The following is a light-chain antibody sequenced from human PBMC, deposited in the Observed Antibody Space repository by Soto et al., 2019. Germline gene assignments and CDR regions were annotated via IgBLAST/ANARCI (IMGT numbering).Light chain of an antibody. V-gene: IGKV1-5*01. Sequence: DILMTQSPSTLSASVGDRVTITCRASQSISSWLAWYQQKPGKAPKFLIYDASNLESGVPSRFSGSGSGTEFTLTISSLQPDDFATYYCQQYSSYWTFGQGTKVEIK. CDR3: QQYSSYWT. CDR2: DAS. CDR1: QSISSW. J-gene: IGKJ1*01.